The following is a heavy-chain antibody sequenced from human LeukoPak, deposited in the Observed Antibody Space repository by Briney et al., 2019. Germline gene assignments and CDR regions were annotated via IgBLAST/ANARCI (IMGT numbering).Heavy chain of an antibody. J-gene: IGHJ6*02. V-gene: IGHV3-30*18. D-gene: IGHD3-3*01. CDR3: AKDLTGLRFLEWYKYYYYGMDV. Sequence: GGSLRLSCAASGFTFSSYGMHWVRQAPGKGLEWVAVISYDGSNKYYADSVKGRFTISRDNSKNTLYLQMNSLRAEDTAVYYCAKDLTGLRFLEWYKYYYYGMDVWGQGTTVTVSS. CDR2: ISYDGSNK. CDR1: GFTFSSYG.